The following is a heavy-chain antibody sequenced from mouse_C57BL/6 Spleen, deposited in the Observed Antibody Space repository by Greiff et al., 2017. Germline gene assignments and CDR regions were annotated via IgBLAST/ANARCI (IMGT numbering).Heavy chain of an antibody. CDR3: AGFITTVVEAMDY. D-gene: IGHD1-1*01. V-gene: IGHV1-64*01. CDR2: IHPNSGST. Sequence: QVQLKQPGAELVKPGASVKLSCKASGYTFTSYWMHWVKQRPGQGLEWIGMIHPNSGSTNYNEKFKSKATLTVDKSSSTAYMQLSSLTSEDSAVYYCAGFITTVVEAMDYWGQGTSVTVSS. CDR1: GYTFTSYW. J-gene: IGHJ4*01.